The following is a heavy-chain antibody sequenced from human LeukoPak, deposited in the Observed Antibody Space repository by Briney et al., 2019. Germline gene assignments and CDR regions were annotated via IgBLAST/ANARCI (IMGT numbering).Heavy chain of an antibody. D-gene: IGHD3-10*01. CDR2: IKQDGSEK. J-gene: IGHJ5*02. CDR3: ARRKTFYYYGSGSPRRNWFDP. CDR1: GFTFSSYW. Sequence: GGSLRLSCAASGFTFSSYWMSWVRQAPGKGLEWVANIKQDGSEKYYVDSVKGRFTISRDNAKNSLYLQMNSLRAEDTAVYYCARRKTFYYYGSGSPRRNWFDPWGQGTLVTVSS. V-gene: IGHV3-7*01.